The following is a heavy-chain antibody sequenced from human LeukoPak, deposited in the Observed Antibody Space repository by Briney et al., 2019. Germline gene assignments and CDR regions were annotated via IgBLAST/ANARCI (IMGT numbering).Heavy chain of an antibody. D-gene: IGHD4-17*01. CDR2: IRSKAYGGTT. V-gene: IGHV3-49*04. CDR3: TRARMTTVTIFDY. CDR1: GFTFGDYA. Sequence: PRGSLRLSCTASGFTFGDYAMSWVRQAPGKGLEWVGFIRSKAYGGTTEYAASVKGRFTISRDDSKSTAYLQMNSLKTEDTAVYYCTRARMTTVTIFDYWGQGTLVTVSS. J-gene: IGHJ4*02.